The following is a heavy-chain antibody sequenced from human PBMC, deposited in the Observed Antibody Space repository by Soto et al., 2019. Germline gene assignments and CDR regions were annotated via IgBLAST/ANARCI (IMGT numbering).Heavy chain of an antibody. J-gene: IGHJ6*02. V-gene: IGHV3-30*18. CDR2: ISYDETNE. CDR3: ANDLRTTISDYGMDV. CDR1: GFTFGSHG. Sequence: QGQLVESGGGLVQPGGSLRLTCVASGFTFGSHGMHWVRQAPGKGLEWVAVISYDETNEHYVDSVKGRFTISRDNSKSILYLQMNRLRPEDTAVYKCANDLRTTISDYGMDVWGQGTTVTVSS.